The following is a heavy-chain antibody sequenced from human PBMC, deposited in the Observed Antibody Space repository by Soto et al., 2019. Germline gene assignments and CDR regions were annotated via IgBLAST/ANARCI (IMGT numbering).Heavy chain of an antibody. Sequence: GGSLRLSCAASGFTFSDYYMRWIRQTPGKGLEWVSYISSSGSTIYYADSVKGRFTISRDNAKNSLYLQMNSLRAEDTAVYYCARDGGTTFPYDYYRMALAGQGSTVTVCS. D-gene: IGHD3-16*01. V-gene: IGHV3-11*01. J-gene: IGHJ6*02. CDR3: ARDGGTTFPYDYYRMAL. CDR1: GFTFSDYY. CDR2: ISSSGSTI.